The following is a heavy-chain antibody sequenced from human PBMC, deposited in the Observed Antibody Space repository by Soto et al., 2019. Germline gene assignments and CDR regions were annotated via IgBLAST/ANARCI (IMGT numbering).Heavy chain of an antibody. CDR1: GFSLTTSGVG. CDR3: AHRVLRTVFGLVTTTAIYFDF. J-gene: IGHJ4*02. V-gene: IGHV2-5*02. D-gene: IGHD3-3*01. Sequence: QITLNESGPTQVKPRQTLTLTCTFSGFSLTTSGVGVGWIRQSPGKAPEWLALIYWDDDKRYSPSLKSRLTITKDTSKNQVVLTMADLDPADIATYYCAHRVLRTVFGLVTTTAIYFDFWCQGTPVAVSS. CDR2: IYWDDDK.